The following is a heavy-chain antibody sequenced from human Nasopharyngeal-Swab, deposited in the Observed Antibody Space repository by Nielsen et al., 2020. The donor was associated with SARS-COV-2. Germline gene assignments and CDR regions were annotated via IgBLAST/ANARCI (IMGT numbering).Heavy chain of an antibody. CDR1: GFTFSSYA. V-gene: IGHV3-30-3*01. CDR2: ISYDGSNK. CDR3: ARDSIVGATVFDY. Sequence: GESLKISCAASGFTFSSYAMHWVRQAPGKGPEWVAVISYDGSNKYYADSVKGRFTISRDNSKNTLYLQMNSLRAEDTAVYYCARDSIVGATVFDYWGQGTLVTVSS. J-gene: IGHJ4*02. D-gene: IGHD1-26*01.